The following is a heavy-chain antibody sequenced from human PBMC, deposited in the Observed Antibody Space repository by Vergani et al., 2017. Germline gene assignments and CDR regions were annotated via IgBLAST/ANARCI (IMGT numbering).Heavy chain of an antibody. D-gene: IGHD3-10*01. J-gene: IGHJ6*02. V-gene: IGHV3-30*02. CDR2: IRYDGSNK. CDR3: AKESLLWFGEPTPGDGMDV. Sequence: QVQLVESGGGVVQPGGSLRLSCAASGFTFSSYGMHWVRQAPGKGLEWVAFIRYDGSNKYYADSVKGRFTISRDNSKNTLYLQMNSLRAEDTAVYYCAKESLLWFGEPTPGDGMDVWGQGTTVTVSS. CDR1: GFTFSSYG.